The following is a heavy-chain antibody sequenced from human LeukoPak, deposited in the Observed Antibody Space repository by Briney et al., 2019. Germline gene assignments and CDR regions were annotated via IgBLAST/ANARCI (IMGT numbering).Heavy chain of an antibody. D-gene: IGHD3-3*01. CDR2: INPNSGGT. V-gene: IGHV1-2*02. CDR3: ALTFTILTSETPGLQDY. J-gene: IGHJ4*02. Sequence: GASVKVSCKASGYTFTGYYMHWVRQAPGQGLEWMGWINPNSGGTNYAQKFQGRVTMTRDTSISTAYMELSRLRSDDTAVYYCALTFTILTSETPGLQDYWGQGTLVTVSS. CDR1: GYTFTGYY.